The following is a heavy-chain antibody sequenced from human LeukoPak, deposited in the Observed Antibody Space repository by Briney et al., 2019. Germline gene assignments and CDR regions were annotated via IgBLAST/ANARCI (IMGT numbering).Heavy chain of an antibody. CDR1: GFTFSSYA. CDR2: ICGSGGST. D-gene: IGHD3-10*01. CDR3: ATIITMFRGVRDY. J-gene: IGHJ4*02. V-gene: IGHV3-23*01. Sequence: GGSLTLSCAPSGFTFSSYAMSWVPAAPGEGLERVSAICGSGGSTYYADSVKSRFTISRDTSTRTLYIQMNSLRAEDTAVYYFATIITMFRGVRDYWGQGTLVTVSS.